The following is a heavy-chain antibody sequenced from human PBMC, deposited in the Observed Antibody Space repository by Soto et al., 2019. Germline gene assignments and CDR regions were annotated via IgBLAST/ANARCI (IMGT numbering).Heavy chain of an antibody. J-gene: IGHJ6*02. CDR1: GVTVSDYY. Sequence: XGSLRLSCAAAGVTVSDYYMSWIRQAPGKGLEWVSYISSSGSTIYYADSVKGRFTISRDNARNSLYLQMNSLRAEDTAVYYCARDLPSYYYGSGSYYKPHGMDVWGQGTTVTAP. CDR3: ARDLPSYYYGSGSYYKPHGMDV. CDR2: ISSSGSTI. D-gene: IGHD3-10*01. V-gene: IGHV3-11*01.